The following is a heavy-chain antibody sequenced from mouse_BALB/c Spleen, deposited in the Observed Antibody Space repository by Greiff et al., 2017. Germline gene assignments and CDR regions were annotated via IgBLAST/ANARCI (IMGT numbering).Heavy chain of an antibody. Sequence: QVQLKESGAELVRPGTSVKVSCKASGYAFTNYLIEWVKQRPGQGLEWIGVINPGSGGTNYNEKFKGKATLTADKSSSTAYMQLSSLTSDDSAVYFCARGGNSAMDYWGQGTSVTVSS. CDR1: GYAFTNYL. V-gene: IGHV1-54*03. D-gene: IGHD2-1*01. J-gene: IGHJ4*01. CDR2: INPGSGGT. CDR3: ARGGNSAMDY.